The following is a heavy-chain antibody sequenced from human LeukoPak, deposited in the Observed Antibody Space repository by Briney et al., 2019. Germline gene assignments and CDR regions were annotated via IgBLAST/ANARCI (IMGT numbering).Heavy chain of an antibody. D-gene: IGHD6-13*01. J-gene: IGHJ4*02. CDR3: ARYWQQQLEYYFDY. CDR1: GGSISSYY. Sequence: SETPSLTCTVSGGSISSYYWSWIRQPPGKGLEWIGYIYYSGSTYYNPSLKSRVTISVDTSKNQFSLKLSSVTAADTAVYYCARYWQQQLEYYFDYWGQGTLVTVSS. V-gene: IGHV4-59*06. CDR2: IYYSGST.